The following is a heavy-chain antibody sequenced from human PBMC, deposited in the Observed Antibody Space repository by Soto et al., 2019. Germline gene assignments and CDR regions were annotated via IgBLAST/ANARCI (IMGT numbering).Heavy chain of an antibody. J-gene: IGHJ4*02. V-gene: IGHV3-72*01. D-gene: IGHD3-10*01. CDR3: VSVSGRYYYGY. CDR2: TRNKANSYTT. Sequence: RGGSLRLSCAASGFTFSDHYMDWVRQAPGKGLAWVGRTRNKANSYTTEYAASVKGRFTISRDDSKNSLYLQMNSLKAEDTALYYCVSVSGRYYYGYWGEGTLVTVSS. CDR1: GFTFSDHY.